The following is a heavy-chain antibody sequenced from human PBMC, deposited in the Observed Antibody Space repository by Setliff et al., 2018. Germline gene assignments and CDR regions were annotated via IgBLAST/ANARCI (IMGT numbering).Heavy chain of an antibody. CDR1: GFSFSNYG. J-gene: IGHJ6*03. D-gene: IGHD3-22*01. CDR3: ARLALTGYDSSGYYYALEYYYYMDV. CDR2: ISTSSSTK. Sequence: GGSLRLSCMVSGFSFSNYGMTWVRQAPGKGLEWISYISTSSSTKYYADSVKGRFTISRDNANQSLYLQMNSLRAEDTAVYYCARLALTGYDSSGYYYALEYYYYMDVWGKGTTVTVSS. V-gene: IGHV3-48*01.